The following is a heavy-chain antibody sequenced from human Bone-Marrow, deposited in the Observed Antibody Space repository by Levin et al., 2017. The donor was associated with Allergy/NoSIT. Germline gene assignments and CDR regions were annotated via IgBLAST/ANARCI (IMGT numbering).Heavy chain of an antibody. D-gene: IGHD1-1*01. CDR2: ISYDGNKK. CDR3: ARDPPQDVPTRWAPSFEH. Sequence: PPGGSLRLSCAASGFIFNTYAMHWVRQAPGKGLEWVAVISYDGNKKYYPDSLRGRFTISRDNSKNMVFLQMSSLRADDTAVYYCARDPPQDVPTRWAPSFEHWGQGTLVTVSS. V-gene: IGHV3-30*14. J-gene: IGHJ4*02. CDR1: GFIFNTYA.